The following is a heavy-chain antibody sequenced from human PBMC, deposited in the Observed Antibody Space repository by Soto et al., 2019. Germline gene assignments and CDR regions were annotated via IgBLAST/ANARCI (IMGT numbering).Heavy chain of an antibody. J-gene: IGHJ6*03. CDR3: ARALNYYYYYMDV. CDR1: WYTLPGHY. V-gene: IGHV1-2*04. Sequence: ASVKVSCKASWYTLPGHYMHWGGQAPGQGLEWMGWINPNSGGTNYAQKFQGWVTMTRETSISTAYMELSRLRSDDTAVYYCARALNYYYYYMDVWGKGTTVTVSS. CDR2: INPNSGGT.